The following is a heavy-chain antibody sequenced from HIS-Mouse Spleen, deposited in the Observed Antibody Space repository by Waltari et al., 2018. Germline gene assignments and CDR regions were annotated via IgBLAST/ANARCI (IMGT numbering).Heavy chain of an antibody. Sequence: QVQLVESGGGVVQPGRSLRLPCAASGFTFSSYGMHWVRQAPGKGVEWVAVILYDGSNKYYADSVKGRFTISRDNSKNTLYLQMNSLRAEDTAVYYCAKGGLMVYAIGDYWGQGTLVTVSS. V-gene: IGHV3-33*06. CDR2: ILYDGSNK. CDR3: AKGGLMVYAIGDY. J-gene: IGHJ4*02. CDR1: GFTFSSYG. D-gene: IGHD2-8*01.